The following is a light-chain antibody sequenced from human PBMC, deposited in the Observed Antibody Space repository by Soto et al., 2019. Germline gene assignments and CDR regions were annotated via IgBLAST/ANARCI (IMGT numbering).Light chain of an antibody. CDR1: QSISRY. CDR2: VAS. Sequence: DIQMTQSPSSLSASVGDRVTITCRASQSISRYLNWYQQKPGKAPNLLIYVASSLQSEVPSRFSGSGSGTDFTLTITSLQPEDFATYYCHQTAANPWTFAQGTKVDIK. J-gene: IGKJ1*01. CDR3: HQTAANPWT. V-gene: IGKV1-39*01.